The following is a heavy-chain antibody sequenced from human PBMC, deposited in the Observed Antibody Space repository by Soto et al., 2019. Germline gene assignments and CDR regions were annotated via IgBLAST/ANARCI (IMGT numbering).Heavy chain of an antibody. CDR2: ISSSSSYT. D-gene: IGHD2-15*01. V-gene: IGHV3-11*06. CDR1: GFTFSDYY. CDR3: ARVVVAATPSGFDY. Sequence: QVQLVESGGGLVKPGGSLRLSCAASGFTFSDYYMSWIRQAPGKGLEWVSYISSSSSYTNYADSVKGRFTISRDNAKNSLYLQMNSLRAEDTAVYYCARVVVAATPSGFDYWGQGTLVTVSS. J-gene: IGHJ4*02.